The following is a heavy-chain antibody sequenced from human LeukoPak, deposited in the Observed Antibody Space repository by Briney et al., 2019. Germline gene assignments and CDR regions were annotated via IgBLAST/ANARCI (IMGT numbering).Heavy chain of an antibody. D-gene: IGHD1-26*01. V-gene: IGHV4-59*01. Sequence: SETLSLTCTVSGXSISSYYWSWIRQPPGKGLEWIGYLSYSGSTDYNPSLKSRVTISLDTSKNQFSLRLSSVTAADTAVYYCARETRLHSGSYSNDAFDIWGQGTMVTVSS. CDR1: GXSISSYY. J-gene: IGHJ3*02. CDR2: LSYSGST. CDR3: ARETRLHSGSYSNDAFDI.